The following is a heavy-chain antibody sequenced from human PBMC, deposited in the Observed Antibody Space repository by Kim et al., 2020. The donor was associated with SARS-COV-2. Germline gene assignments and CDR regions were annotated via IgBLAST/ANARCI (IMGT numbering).Heavy chain of an antibody. V-gene: IGHV3-11*01. Sequence: GGSLRLSCAASGFTFSDYFMSWIRQAPGKGLEWISYISGSGSTIKYTDSVKGRFTISRDNAKNSLFLQMNSLRAEDTAVYYCARVRDGVIVRMFYFDSWGQGTLVTVSS. CDR1: GFTFSDYF. J-gene: IGHJ4*02. CDR2: ISGSGSTI. CDR3: ARVRDGVIVRMFYFDS. D-gene: IGHD2-21*01.